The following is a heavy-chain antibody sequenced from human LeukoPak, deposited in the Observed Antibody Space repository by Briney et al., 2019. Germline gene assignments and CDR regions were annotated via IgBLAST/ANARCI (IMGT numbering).Heavy chain of an antibody. J-gene: IGHJ4*02. CDR2: IRYDGSNK. CDR3: AKDLREYQRAIDY. V-gene: IGHV3-30*02. D-gene: IGHD2-2*01. CDR1: GFTFSSYG. Sequence: GGSLRLSCAASGFTFSSYGVHWVRQAPGKGLEWVAFIRYDGSNKYYADSAKGRFTISRDNSKNTLYLQMNSLRAEDTAVYYCAKDLREYQRAIDYWGQGTLVTVSS.